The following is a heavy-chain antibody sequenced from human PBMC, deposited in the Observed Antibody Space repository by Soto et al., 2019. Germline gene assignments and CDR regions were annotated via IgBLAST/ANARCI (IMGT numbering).Heavy chain of an antibody. CDR1: GYSISSGYY. V-gene: IGHV4-38-2*01. D-gene: IGHD1-26*01. J-gene: IGHJ6*02. CDR3: ARIEKEVGAPGVVYYYYGMDV. Sequence: PSETLSLTCAVSGYSISSGYYWGWIRQPPGKGLEWIGSIYHSGSTYYNPSLKSRVTISVDTSKNQFSLKLSSVTAADTAVYYCARIEKEVGAPGVVYYYYGMDVWRQGTTVTVSS. CDR2: IYHSGST.